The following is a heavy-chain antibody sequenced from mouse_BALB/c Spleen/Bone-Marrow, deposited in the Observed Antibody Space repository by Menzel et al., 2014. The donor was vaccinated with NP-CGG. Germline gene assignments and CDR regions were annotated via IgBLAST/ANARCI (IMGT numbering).Heavy chain of an antibody. Sequence: EVKPVESGGGLVQPGGSMKLSCVASGFTFSNYWMNWVRQSPEKGLEWVAEIRLKSNNYATHYAESVKGRFTISRDDSKSSAYLQMNNLRAEDTGIYYCTTGFAYWGQGTLVTVSA. CDR1: GFTFSNYW. J-gene: IGHJ3*01. CDR2: IRLKSNNYAT. CDR3: TTGFAY. V-gene: IGHV6-6*02.